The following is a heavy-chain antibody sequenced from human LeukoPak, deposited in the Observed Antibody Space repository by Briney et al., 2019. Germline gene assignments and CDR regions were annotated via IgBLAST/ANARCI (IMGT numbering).Heavy chain of an antibody. Sequence: GGSLRLSCAASGFTFDDYAMHWVRQAPGKGLEWVSGISWNSGSIGYADSVKGRFTISRDNAKNSLYLQMNSLRAEDTALYYCANSLYYYYGMDVWGQGTTVTVSS. V-gene: IGHV3-9*01. CDR2: ISWNSGSI. CDR1: GFTFDDYA. J-gene: IGHJ6*02. CDR3: ANSLYYYYGMDV.